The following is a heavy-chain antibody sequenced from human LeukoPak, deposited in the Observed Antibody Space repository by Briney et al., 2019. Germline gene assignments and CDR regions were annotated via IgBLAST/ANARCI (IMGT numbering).Heavy chain of an antibody. CDR3: ARNSYNWNPYDY. J-gene: IGHJ4*02. Sequence: ASVKVSCKTSGYTFRGHFIHWVRQAPGQGLEWMGWINPNRGVTGYSQKFQGRVTLTRDTSINTAYMELSGLKSDDTAVYYCARNSYNWNPYDYWGQGTLVTVSS. D-gene: IGHD1-20*01. V-gene: IGHV1-2*02. CDR1: GYTFRGHF. CDR2: INPNRGVT.